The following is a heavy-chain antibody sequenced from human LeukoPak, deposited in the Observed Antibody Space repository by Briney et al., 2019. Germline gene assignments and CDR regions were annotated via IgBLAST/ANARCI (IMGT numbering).Heavy chain of an antibody. CDR3: ARGSGYDYPYYYYYMDV. CDR2: IYYSGST. V-gene: IGHV4-59*01. J-gene: IGHJ6*03. D-gene: IGHD5-12*01. Sequence: SETLSLTCTVSGGSISSYYWRWIRQPPGKGLEWIGYIYYSGSTNYNPSLKSRVTISVDTSKNQFSLKLSSVTAADTAVYYCARGSGYDYPYYYYYMDVWGKGTTVTVSS. CDR1: GGSISSYY.